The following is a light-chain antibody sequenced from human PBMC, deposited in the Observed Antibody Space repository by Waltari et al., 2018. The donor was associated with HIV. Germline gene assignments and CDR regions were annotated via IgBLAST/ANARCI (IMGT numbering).Light chain of an antibody. CDR3: GTWDVRLSAGVFGSGTKV. CDR1: NSNFGKNF. CDR2: DIN. V-gene: IGLV1-51*01. J-gene: IGLJ1*01. Sequence: QSALTQQPPSVSSAPGQNVTMSCSGGNSNFGKNFVCWYQHRPGMAPRLLIYDINKRPLGIPQRFAASKSGTSATLGITGLQTADEGEYYCGTWDVRLSAGVFGSGTKVF.